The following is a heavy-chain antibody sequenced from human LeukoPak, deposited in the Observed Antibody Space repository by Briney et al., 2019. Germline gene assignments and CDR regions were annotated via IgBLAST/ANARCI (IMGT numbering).Heavy chain of an antibody. J-gene: IGHJ4*02. CDR2: IKSNRGGGTT. CDR1: GFTFSDAW. CDR3: TTDSMVRGVIGIFDY. Sequence: PGGSLRLSCAASGFTFSDAWMSWVRQAPGKGLQWVGRIKSNRGGGTTDFAAPVKGRFTLSRDDSKNMIYLQMYSLKTEDTAVYYCTTDSMVRGVIGIFDYWGQGTLVTVSS. V-gene: IGHV3-15*01. D-gene: IGHD3-10*01.